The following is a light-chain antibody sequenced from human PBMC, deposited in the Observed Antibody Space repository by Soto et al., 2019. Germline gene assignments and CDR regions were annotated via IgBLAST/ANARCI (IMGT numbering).Light chain of an antibody. V-gene: IGKV3-15*01. CDR2: GAS. CDR3: QQYNNWIT. Sequence: EIVMTQSPATLSVSPGERSTLSCRASQSVSSNLAWYQQKPGQAPXXLIYGASTRATGIPARFSGSGSGTEFTLTISSLQSEDFAVYYCQQYNNWITFGQGTRLEIK. J-gene: IGKJ5*01. CDR1: QSVSSN.